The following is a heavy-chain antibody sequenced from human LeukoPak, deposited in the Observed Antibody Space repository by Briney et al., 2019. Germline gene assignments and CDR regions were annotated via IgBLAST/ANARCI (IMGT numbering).Heavy chain of an antibody. J-gene: IGHJ6*02. CDR2: MNPNSGNT. V-gene: IGHV1-8*01. CDR1: GYTFTSYD. D-gene: IGHD3-10*01. CDR3: ARGSTYYYGLGSYYGDYYGMDV. Sequence: GASVKVSCTASGYTFTSYDINWVRQATGQGLEWMGWMNPNSGNTGYAQKFQGRVTMTRNTSISTAYMELSSLRSEDTAVYYCARGSTYYYGLGSYYGDYYGMDVWGQGTTVTVSS.